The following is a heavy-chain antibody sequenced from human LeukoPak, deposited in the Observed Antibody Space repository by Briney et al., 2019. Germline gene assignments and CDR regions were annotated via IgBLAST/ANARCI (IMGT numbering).Heavy chain of an antibody. CDR2: IYSGGST. D-gene: IGHD3-16*01. CDR1: GFTVSSNY. Sequence: GGTLRLSCAASGFTVSSNYMSWVRQAPGKGLEWVSVIYSGGSTYYADSVKGRFTISRDNSKNTLYLQMNSLRAEDTAVYYCARVVKDYVWGSYVMDAFDIWGQGTMVTVSS. CDR3: ARVVKDYVWGSYVMDAFDI. V-gene: IGHV3-66*01. J-gene: IGHJ3*02.